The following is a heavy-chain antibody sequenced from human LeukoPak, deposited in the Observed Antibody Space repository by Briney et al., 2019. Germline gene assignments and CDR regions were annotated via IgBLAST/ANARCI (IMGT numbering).Heavy chain of an antibody. V-gene: IGHV1-69*05. CDR2: IIPIFGTA. D-gene: IGHD5-24*01. CDR1: GGTFSSYA. Sequence: GASVKVSRTASGGTFSSYAISWVPQAPGQGLEWMERIIPIFGTANYAQEFQGRVTITTDESTSTAYMELSSLGSEDTAVYYCARDGRRDGYNFAGAFDIWGQGTMVTVSS. J-gene: IGHJ3*02. CDR3: ARDGRRDGYNFAGAFDI.